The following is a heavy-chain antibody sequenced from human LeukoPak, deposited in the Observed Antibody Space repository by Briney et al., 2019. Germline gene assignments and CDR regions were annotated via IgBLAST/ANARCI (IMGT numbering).Heavy chain of an antibody. V-gene: IGHV3-30*01. D-gene: IGHD4-17*01. CDR3: ARGDYEVY. CDR1: GFTLSTYV. J-gene: IGHJ4*02. CDR2: ISYDGDNT. Sequence: GGSLRLSCGASGFTLSTYVMHCVRQAPGKGLEWVAYISYDGDNTYYADSVKGRFTISRDNSKSTLYLLVNSLRVEDTAVYYCARGDYEVYWGQGTLVTVSS.